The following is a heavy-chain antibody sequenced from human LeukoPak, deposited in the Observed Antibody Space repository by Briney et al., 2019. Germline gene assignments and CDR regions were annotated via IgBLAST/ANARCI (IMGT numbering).Heavy chain of an antibody. CDR2: INHSGST. CDR1: GGSFSGYY. D-gene: IGHD3-22*01. J-gene: IGHJ4*02. V-gene: IGHV4-34*01. Sequence: SETLSLTCAVYGGSFSGYYWSWIRQPPGKGLEWIGEINHSGSTNYNPSLKSRVTISVDTSKNQFSLKLSSVTAADTAVYYCASPSPRGNHDSSGYYYYFDYWGQGTLVTVSS. CDR3: ASPSPRGNHDSSGYYYYFDY.